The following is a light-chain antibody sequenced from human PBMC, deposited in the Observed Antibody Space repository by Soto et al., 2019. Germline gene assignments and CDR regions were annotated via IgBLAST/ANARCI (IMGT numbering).Light chain of an antibody. J-gene: IGLJ1*01. CDR1: SSDVGGYYY. CDR3: CSFTSSNTHV. CDR2: EVS. Sequence: QSALTQPASVSGSPGQSITISCTGTSSDVGGYYYVSWYQHHPGKSPKLMIYEVSSRPSGVSNRFSGSKSGTTASLTISGLQAEDEADYYCCSFTSSNTHVFGTGTKLTVL. V-gene: IGLV2-14*01.